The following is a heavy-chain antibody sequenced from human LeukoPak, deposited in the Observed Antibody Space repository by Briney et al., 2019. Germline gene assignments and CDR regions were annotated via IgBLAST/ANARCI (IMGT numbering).Heavy chain of an antibody. D-gene: IGHD5-18*01. Sequence: GGSLRLSCAASGFTFSNYNMIRVRQAPGKGLECVSYITSSSSTIYYADSVKGRFTISRDNAKKSLYLQMNSLRAEDTAVYYCARVWDGYSGEDYWGQGTLVTVSS. J-gene: IGHJ4*02. CDR2: ITSSSSTI. V-gene: IGHV3-48*01. CDR1: GFTFSNYN. CDR3: ARVWDGYSGEDY.